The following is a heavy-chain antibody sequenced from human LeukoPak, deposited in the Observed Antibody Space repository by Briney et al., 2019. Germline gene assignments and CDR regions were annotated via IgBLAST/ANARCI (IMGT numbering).Heavy chain of an antibody. CDR1: GFTFSSYA. CDR3: AKVARRPITGTTGAFDI. V-gene: IGHV3-23*01. Sequence: GGSLRLSCAASGFTFSSYAMSWVRQAPGKGLEWVSAISGSGGSTYYADSVKGWFTISRDNSKNTLYLQMNSLRAEDTAVYYCAKVARRPITGTTGAFDIWGQGTMVTVSS. D-gene: IGHD1-7*01. CDR2: ISGSGGST. J-gene: IGHJ3*02.